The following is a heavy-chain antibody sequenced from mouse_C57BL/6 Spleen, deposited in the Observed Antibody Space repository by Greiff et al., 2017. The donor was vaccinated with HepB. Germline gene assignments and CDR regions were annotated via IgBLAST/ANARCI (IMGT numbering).Heavy chain of an antibody. CDR1: GYTFTSYW. CDR3: ASGGSSSSYAMDY. D-gene: IGHD1-1*01. V-gene: IGHV1-59*01. Sequence: QVQLKQPGAELVRPGTSVKLSCKASGYTFTSYWMHWVKQRPGQGLEWIGVIDPSDSYTNYNQKFKGKATLTVDTSSSTAYMQLSSLTSEDSAVYYCASGGSSSSYAMDYWGQGTSVTVSS. J-gene: IGHJ4*01. CDR2: IDPSDSYT.